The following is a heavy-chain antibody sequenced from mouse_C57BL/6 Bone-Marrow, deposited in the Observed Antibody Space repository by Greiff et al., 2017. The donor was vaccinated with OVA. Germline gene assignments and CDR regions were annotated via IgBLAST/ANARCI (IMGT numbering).Heavy chain of an antibody. D-gene: IGHD3-2*02. Sequence: QVQLQQPGAELVKPGASVKLSCKASGYTFTSYWMQWVKQRPGQGLEWIGEIDPSDSYTNYNQKFKGKATLTVDTSSSTAYMQLSSLTSEDSAVYYCARRQLRLPGDYFGYWGQGTTLTVAS. CDR3: ARRQLRLPGDYFGY. CDR2: IDPSDSYT. J-gene: IGHJ2*01. CDR1: GYTFTSYW. V-gene: IGHV1-50*01.